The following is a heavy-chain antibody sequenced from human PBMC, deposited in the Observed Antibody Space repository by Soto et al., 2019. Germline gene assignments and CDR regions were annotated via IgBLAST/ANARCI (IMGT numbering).Heavy chain of an antibody. Sequence: PPDPLSLASVVSDNSIAKDVWWRSVRQPPGKGLEWIEEVHHSKGALYGPSLRSRVTVSADIFDSKLSMELPSVDIADKADYYCARARYWNLDSWGKGTPVTNSS. J-gene: IGHJ4*02. D-gene: IGHD1-1*01. CDR2: VHHSKGA. V-gene: IGHV4-4*03. CDR3: ARARYWNLDS. CDR1: DNSIAKDVW.